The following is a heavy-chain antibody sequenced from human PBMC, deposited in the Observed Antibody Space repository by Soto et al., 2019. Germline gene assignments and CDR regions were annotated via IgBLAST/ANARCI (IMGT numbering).Heavy chain of an antibody. V-gene: IGHV1-18*01. CDR1: GYTFTSYG. Sequence: ASVKVSCKASGYTFTSYGISWVRQAPGQGLEWMGWISAYNGNTNYAQKLQGRVTMTTDTSTSTAYMEMRSLRSDDTAVYYCANASPIAPTYDYWGQGTLVTVSS. CDR3: ANASPIAPTYDY. D-gene: IGHD3-16*01. J-gene: IGHJ4*02. CDR2: ISAYNGNT.